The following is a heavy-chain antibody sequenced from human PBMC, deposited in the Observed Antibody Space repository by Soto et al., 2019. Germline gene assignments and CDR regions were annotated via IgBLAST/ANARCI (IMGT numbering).Heavy chain of an antibody. D-gene: IGHD1-26*01. CDR2: ISYDGSNK. CDR1: GFTFSSYA. Sequence: GGSLRLSCAASGFTFSSYAMHCVRQAPGKGLEWVAVISYDGSNKYYADSVKGRFTISRDNSKNTMYLQMNSLRAEDTAVYYYARVIGSYATDASPFAPSGQATLVPVSS. V-gene: IGHV3-30-3*01. J-gene: IGHJ5*02. CDR3: ARVIGSYATDASPFAP.